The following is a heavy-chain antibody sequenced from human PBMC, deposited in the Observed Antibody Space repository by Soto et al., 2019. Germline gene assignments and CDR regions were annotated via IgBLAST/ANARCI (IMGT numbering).Heavy chain of an antibody. V-gene: IGHV4-4*02. D-gene: IGHD1-26*01. CDR1: GGSISSSNW. Sequence: SETLSLTCAVSGGSISSSNWWSWVRQPPGKGLEWIGEIYHSGSTNYNPSLKSRVTISVDKAKNQFSLKLSSVTAADTAVYYCARSPYYHYYYYDGMDVWGQETTVTVSS. CDR2: IYHSGST. CDR3: ARSPYYHYYYYDGMDV. J-gene: IGHJ6*02.